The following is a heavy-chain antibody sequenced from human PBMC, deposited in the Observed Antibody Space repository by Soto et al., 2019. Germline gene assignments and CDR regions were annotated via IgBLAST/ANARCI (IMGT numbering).Heavy chain of an antibody. Sequence: GGSLRLSCAASGFTVSSNYMSWVRQAPGKGLEWVSVIYSGGSTYYADSVKGRFTISRHNSKNTLYLQMNSLRAEDTAVYYCARASRYYDFWSGYPEIYFDYWGQGTLVTVSS. D-gene: IGHD3-3*01. CDR2: IYSGGST. CDR3: ARASRYYDFWSGYPEIYFDY. V-gene: IGHV3-53*04. J-gene: IGHJ4*02. CDR1: GFTVSSNY.